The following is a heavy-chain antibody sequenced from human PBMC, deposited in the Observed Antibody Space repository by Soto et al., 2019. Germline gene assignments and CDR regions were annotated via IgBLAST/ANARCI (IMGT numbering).Heavy chain of an antibody. CDR3: AGMTTVIVEQQ. Sequence: SETLSLTCTVSGGSISSGGYFWSWIRQHPGKGLEWIGYIYYSGSTYYNPSLKSRVTISVDTSKNQFSLKLSSVTAADTAVYYCAGMTTVIVEQQWGQGTLVTVSS. CDR2: IYYSGST. D-gene: IGHD4-17*01. V-gene: IGHV4-31*03. CDR1: GGSISSGGYF. J-gene: IGHJ1*01.